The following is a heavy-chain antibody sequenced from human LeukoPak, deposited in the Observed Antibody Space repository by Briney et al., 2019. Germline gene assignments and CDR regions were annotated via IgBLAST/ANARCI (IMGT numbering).Heavy chain of an antibody. CDR1: RGSVSSSTYY. Sequence: SETLSLTCTVSRGSVSSSTYYWSWVRQPPGKGLEWIASIYYTGSTYYNPSLKSRVNISLDMSKNEFFLTMTSVTAADTAVYFCTAEKNGSPHYWGQGTQVTVSS. J-gene: IGHJ4*02. V-gene: IGHV4-39*07. CDR3: TAEKNGSPHY. CDR2: IYYTGST. D-gene: IGHD2-8*01.